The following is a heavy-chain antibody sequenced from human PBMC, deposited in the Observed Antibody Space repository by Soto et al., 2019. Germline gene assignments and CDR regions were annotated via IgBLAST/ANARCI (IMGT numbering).Heavy chain of an antibody. CDR3: ARVLRVGATNPDWFDP. CDR2: ISAYNGNT. Sequence: QVQLVQSGAEVKKPGASVKVSCKASGYTFTSYGISWVRQAPGQGLEWMGWISAYNGNTNYAQKLQGRVTMTRDTSTSPAYMELRSLRSDDTAGYYCARVLRVGATNPDWFDPWGQGTLVTVSS. J-gene: IGHJ5*02. V-gene: IGHV1-18*01. CDR1: GYTFTSYG. D-gene: IGHD1-26*01.